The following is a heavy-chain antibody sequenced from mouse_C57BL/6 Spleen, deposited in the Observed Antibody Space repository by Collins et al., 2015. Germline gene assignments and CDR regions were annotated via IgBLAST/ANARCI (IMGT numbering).Heavy chain of an antibody. V-gene: IGHV1-61*01. CDR2: IYPSDSET. CDR1: GYTFTSYW. CDR3: AKSRVSRAMDY. D-gene: IGHD3-3*01. Sequence: QVQLQQPGAELVRPGSSVKLSCKASGYTFTSYWMDWVKQRPGQGLEWIGNIYPSDSETHYNQKFKDKATLTVDKSSSTAYMQLSSLTSEDSAVYYCAKSRVSRAMDYWGQGTSVTVSS. J-gene: IGHJ4*01.